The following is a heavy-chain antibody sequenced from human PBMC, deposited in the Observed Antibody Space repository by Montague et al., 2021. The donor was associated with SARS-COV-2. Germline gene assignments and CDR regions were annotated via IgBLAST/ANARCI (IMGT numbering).Heavy chain of an antibody. J-gene: IGHJ3*02. CDR1: GASINNTNW. V-gene: IGHV4-4*02. CDR3: AIYTAHDALDI. CDR2: FYHSDST. D-gene: IGHD2-21*02. Sequence: SETLSLTCDVSGASINNTNWSTSVRQPPGKGLTWIVDFYHSDSTYYHLSLKMRFSMSVDEPKNQFSLRLTSVTAADTAIYYCAIYTAHDALDIWGPGTLVT.